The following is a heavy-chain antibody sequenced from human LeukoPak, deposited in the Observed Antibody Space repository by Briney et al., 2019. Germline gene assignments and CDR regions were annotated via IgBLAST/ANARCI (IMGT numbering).Heavy chain of an antibody. CDR2: IHPSNSDT. Sequence: GESLRISCQASGYSFPIYWIAWVRQVSGKGLEWLGIIHPSNSDTRYSPSFQGRVTISVDTSVTTAYLQLSSLQTSDTAIYYCARHSYDDILTGTTPPDYWGQGTLLIISS. J-gene: IGHJ4*02. D-gene: IGHD3-9*01. CDR3: ARHSYDDILTGTTPPDY. V-gene: IGHV5-51*01. CDR1: GYSFPIYW.